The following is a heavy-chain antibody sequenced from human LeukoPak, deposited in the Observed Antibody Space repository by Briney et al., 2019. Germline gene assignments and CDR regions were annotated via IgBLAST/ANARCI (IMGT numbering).Heavy chain of an antibody. V-gene: IGHV4-39*07. Sequence: PSETLSLTCTVSGGSISSSSYYWGWIRQPPGKGLEWIGSIYYSGSTYYNPSLKSRVTISVDTSKNQFSLKLSSVTAADTAVYYCARSPRAPIAVAGLYYFDYWGQEPWSPSPQ. CDR3: ARSPRAPIAVAGLYYFDY. J-gene: IGHJ4*01. CDR2: IYYSGST. D-gene: IGHD6-19*01. CDR1: GGSISSSSYY.